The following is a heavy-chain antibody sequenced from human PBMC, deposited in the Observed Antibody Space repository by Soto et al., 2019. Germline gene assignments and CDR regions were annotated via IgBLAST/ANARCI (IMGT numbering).Heavy chain of an antibody. Sequence: GGSLRLSCAASGFTFSSYWMHWVRQAPGKGLVWVSRINSDGSSTSYADSVKGRFTISRDNAKNTLYLQMNSLRAEDTAVYYCARPYYDFWSGYYSGLVEYFDYWGQGTLVTVSS. V-gene: IGHV3-74*01. D-gene: IGHD3-3*01. J-gene: IGHJ4*02. CDR2: INSDGSST. CDR3: ARPYYDFWSGYYSGLVEYFDY. CDR1: GFTFSSYW.